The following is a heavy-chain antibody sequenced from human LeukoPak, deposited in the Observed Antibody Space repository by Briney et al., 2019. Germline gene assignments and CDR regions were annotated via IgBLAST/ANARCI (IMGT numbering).Heavy chain of an antibody. Sequence: PGGSLRLSCATSGFTFSSYSMNWVRQAPGKGLEWVSSISSSSSYIYYADSVKGRFTISRDNAKNSLYLQMNSLRAEDTAVYYCARSSNGVIWFGESPYFDYWGQGTLVTVSS. CDR3: ARSSNGVIWFGESPYFDY. CDR2: ISSSSSYI. CDR1: GFTFSSYS. V-gene: IGHV3-21*01. D-gene: IGHD3-10*01. J-gene: IGHJ4*02.